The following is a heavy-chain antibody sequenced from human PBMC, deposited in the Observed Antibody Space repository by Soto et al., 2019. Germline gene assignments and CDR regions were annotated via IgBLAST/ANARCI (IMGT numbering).Heavy chain of an antibody. CDR1: GFTFSNYG. CDR3: AKVVPCISILWGFDH. Sequence: QLVESGGDVVQPGRSLRLSCAASGFTFSNYGIHWVRQAPGKGLEWVAVISHDGNKEYYADSVKGRFTVSRDNSKKTVYLQMTSLRAEDTAMYYCAKVVPCISILWGFDHLGPGTLVTVSS. V-gene: IGHV3-30*18. J-gene: IGHJ4*02. CDR2: ISHDGNKE. D-gene: IGHD2-21*01.